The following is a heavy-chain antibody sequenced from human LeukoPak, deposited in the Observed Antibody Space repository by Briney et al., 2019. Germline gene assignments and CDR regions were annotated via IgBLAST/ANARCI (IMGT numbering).Heavy chain of an antibody. D-gene: IGHD6-19*01. CDR1: GYTFTGYH. CDR3: ARVREIAVAGTAGY. CDR2: INPNSGGT. V-gene: IGHV1-2*02. Sequence: ASVKVSCKASGYTFTGYHMHWVRQAPGQAREWMGWINPNSGGTNYAQKFQGRVTMTRDTSISTAYMELSRLRSDDTAVYYCARVREIAVAGTAGYWGQGTLVTVSS. J-gene: IGHJ4*02.